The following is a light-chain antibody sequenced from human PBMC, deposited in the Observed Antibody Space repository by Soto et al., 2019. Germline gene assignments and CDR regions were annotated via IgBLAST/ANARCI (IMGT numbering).Light chain of an antibody. CDR2: GAS. Sequence: EIVLTHSPGTLSLSPGERATLSCSASQSISSSLAWYQQKPGQAPMLLIYGASSRATGIPDRFSGSGSGTDFTLIISSLESEDFAVSYCQQYAVSTRTFGHGTTV. V-gene: IGKV3-20*01. CDR1: QSISSS. CDR3: QQYAVSTRT. J-gene: IGKJ1*01.